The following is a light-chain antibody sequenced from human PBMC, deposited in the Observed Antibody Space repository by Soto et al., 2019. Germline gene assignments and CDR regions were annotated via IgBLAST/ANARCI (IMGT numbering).Light chain of an antibody. CDR2: AAS. CDR3: QQSYYSPCT. CDR1: RSIGTY. V-gene: IGKV1-39*01. Sequence: DTQMTQSPSSLSASVGDRVTITCRASRSIGTYLNWYQRTPGKAPKTLIYAASTLQRGVPSRFRGSGSGTDFSLTITNVQPEDFAIYFCQQSYYSPCTFGQGTKVEIK. J-gene: IGKJ1*01.